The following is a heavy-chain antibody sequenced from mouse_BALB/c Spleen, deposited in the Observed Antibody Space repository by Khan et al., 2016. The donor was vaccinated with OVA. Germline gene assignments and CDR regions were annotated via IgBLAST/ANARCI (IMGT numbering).Heavy chain of an antibody. Sequence: EVQLQESGPGLVKPSQTVSLTCTVTGISITTGNYRWAWLRQFPGNKLEWIGYMFYSGTITSNPSPTSRAAITRYTSQNQFFLEMNSLTTGDTATDNCARDQGSDCDGYFGVWGQGTTVTVSS. V-gene: IGHV3-5*02. CDR1: GISITTGNYR. CDR2: MFYSGTI. J-gene: IGHJ1*01. D-gene: IGHD2-4*01. CDR3: ARDQGSDCDGYFGV.